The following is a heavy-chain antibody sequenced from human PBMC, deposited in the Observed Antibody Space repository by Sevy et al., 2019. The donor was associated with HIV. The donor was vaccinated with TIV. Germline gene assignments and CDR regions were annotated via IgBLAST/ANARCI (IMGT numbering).Heavy chain of an antibody. CDR3: ASNVDGGS. J-gene: IGHJ5*02. CDR1: GFTFSSYS. D-gene: IGHD2-15*01. V-gene: IGHV3-48*01. CDR2: ISSSSGTI. Sequence: GEALKISCAASGFTFSSYSMNWVRQAPGKGLNWISYISSSSGTIYYAGSVRGRFTISRDNAKKSRYLQMNSLRAEDTAVYYCASNVDGGSWGQGTLVTVSS.